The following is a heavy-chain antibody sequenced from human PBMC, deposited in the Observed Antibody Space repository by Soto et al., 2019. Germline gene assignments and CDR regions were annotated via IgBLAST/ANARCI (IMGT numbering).Heavy chain of an antibody. CDR1: GDSTINSY. D-gene: IGHD3-3*01. CDR2: LSYNGGT. V-gene: IGHV4-59*01. CDR3: ARGQAFWTGYYRMPYYFDY. Sequence: SETLSLTCIVSGDSTINSYWSWIRQAPGKGPEWLGYLSYNGGTNHNPSLLGRATMSVDTSQNQVSLKLTSVTAADTAIYYCARGQAFWTGYYRMPYYFDYWGQGTLVTVSS. J-gene: IGHJ4*02.